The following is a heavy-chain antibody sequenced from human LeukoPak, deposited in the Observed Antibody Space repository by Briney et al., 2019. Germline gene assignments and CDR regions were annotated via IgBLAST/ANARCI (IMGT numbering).Heavy chain of an antibody. V-gene: IGHV3-23*01. D-gene: IGHD3-22*01. CDR1: GFTFSSYA. J-gene: IGHJ3*02. Sequence: GGSLRLSCVASGFTFSSYAMSWVRQAPGEGLEWVSTISGSGGSTYYADSVKGRFTISRDNSKNTLYLQMNSLRAEDTAVYYCAKDSPYYYDSSGYYFDAFDIWGQGTMVTVSS. CDR3: AKDSPYYYDSSGYYFDAFDI. CDR2: ISGSGGST.